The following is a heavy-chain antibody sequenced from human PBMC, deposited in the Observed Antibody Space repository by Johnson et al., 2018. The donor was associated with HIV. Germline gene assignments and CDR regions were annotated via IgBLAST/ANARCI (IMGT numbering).Heavy chain of an antibody. CDR3: ARAGYCSGCSCYSGVDAFDI. CDR1: GFTFSSYA. Sequence: VQLVESGGGLVQPGGSLRLSCAASGFTFSSYAMSWVRQAPGKGLEWVSAISGSGGSTYYADSVKGRFTISRDNSKNTLYLQMNSLRAGDTAVYYCARAGYCSGCSCYSGVDAFDIWGQGTMVTVSS. CDR2: ISGSGGST. V-gene: IGHV3-23*04. J-gene: IGHJ3*02. D-gene: IGHD2-15*01.